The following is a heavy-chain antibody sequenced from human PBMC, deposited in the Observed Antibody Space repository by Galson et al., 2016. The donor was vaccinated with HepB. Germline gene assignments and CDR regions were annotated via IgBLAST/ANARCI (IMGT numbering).Heavy chain of an antibody. J-gene: IGHJ4*02. CDR3: ARDAVVAAQYYFHY. CDR1: GFTFSSYT. V-gene: IGHV3-21*01. Sequence: SLRLSCAASGFTFSSYTMNWVRQAPGKGLEWVSSISQSRTYIHYTDSVKGRFTISRDNAKNTLYLHMSPLRVEDTASFYCARDAVVAAQYYFHYWGQGTLVAVSS. CDR2: ISQSRTYI. D-gene: IGHD2-15*01.